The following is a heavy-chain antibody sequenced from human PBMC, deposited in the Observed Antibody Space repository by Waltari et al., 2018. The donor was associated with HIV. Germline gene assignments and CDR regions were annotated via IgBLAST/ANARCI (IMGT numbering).Heavy chain of an antibody. CDR2: ISSSSSYI. Sequence: EVQLVESGGGLVKPGGSLRLSCAASGFTFSSSSMTWVRQAPGKGLEWVSSISSSSSYIYYADSVKGRFTISRDNAKNSLYLQMNSLRAEDTAVYYCARGGGIAARPFDYWGQGTLVTVSS. V-gene: IGHV3-21*01. D-gene: IGHD6-6*01. CDR1: GFTFSSSS. CDR3: ARGGGIAARPFDY. J-gene: IGHJ4*02.